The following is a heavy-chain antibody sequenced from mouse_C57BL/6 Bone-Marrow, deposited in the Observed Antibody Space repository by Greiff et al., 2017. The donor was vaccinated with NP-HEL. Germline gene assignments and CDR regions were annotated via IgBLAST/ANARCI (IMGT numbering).Heavy chain of an antibody. D-gene: IGHD2-4*01. J-gene: IGHJ4*01. CDR3: ARSGRLRRGYYAMDY. V-gene: IGHV1-39*01. CDR1: GYSFTDYN. Sequence: VQLQQSGPELVKPGASVKISCKASGYSFTDYNLNWVKQSNGKNLEWIGVINPNYGTTSYNQKFKGKATLTVDQSSSTAYMQLNSLTSEDSAVYYCARSGRLRRGYYAMDYWGQGTSVTVSS. CDR2: INPNYGTT.